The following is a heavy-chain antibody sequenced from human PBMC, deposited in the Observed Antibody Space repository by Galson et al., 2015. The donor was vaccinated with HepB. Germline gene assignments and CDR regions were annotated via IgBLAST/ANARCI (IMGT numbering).Heavy chain of an antibody. CDR2: INQDGSSK. CDR3: ARRISLVRGIITKPDYYYGMDV. CDR1: GFIFSGYA. J-gene: IGHJ6*02. D-gene: IGHD3-10*01. V-gene: IGHV3-7*03. Sequence: SLRLSCAGSGFIFSGYAMNWVRQAPGKGLEWVAHINQDGSSKYYVDSVKGRFTISRDNAKDSVYLQLDSLRAEDTAVYYCARRISLVRGIITKPDYYYGMDVWGQGTTVTVAS.